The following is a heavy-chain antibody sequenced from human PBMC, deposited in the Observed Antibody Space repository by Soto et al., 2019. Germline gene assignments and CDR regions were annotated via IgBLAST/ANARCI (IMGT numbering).Heavy chain of an antibody. CDR3: AKRTGGLSGLADFDY. J-gene: IGHJ4*02. V-gene: IGHV3-23*01. CDR2: ISGSGGST. D-gene: IGHD6-19*01. CDR1: GFTFTTYA. Sequence: PGGSLRLSCAASGFTFTTYAMSWVRQAPGKGLEWVSAISGSGGSTYYADSVKGRFTISRDNSKNTLYLQMNSLRADDTAVYYCAKRTGGLSGLADFDYWGQGTLVTLSS.